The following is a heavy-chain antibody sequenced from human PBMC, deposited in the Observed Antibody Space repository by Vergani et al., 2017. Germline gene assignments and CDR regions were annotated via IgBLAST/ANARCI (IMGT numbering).Heavy chain of an antibody. CDR3: ARTMYQLLSSASDY. Sequence: QVQLVQSGAEVKKPGSSVKVSCKASGGTFSSYVISWVRQAPGQGLEWMGRINPNSGGTNYAQKFQGRVTMTRDTSISTAYMELSRLRSDDTAVYYCARTMYQLLSSASDYWGQGTLVTVSS. V-gene: IGHV1-2*06. D-gene: IGHD2-2*01. CDR2: INPNSGGT. CDR1: GGTFSSYV. J-gene: IGHJ4*02.